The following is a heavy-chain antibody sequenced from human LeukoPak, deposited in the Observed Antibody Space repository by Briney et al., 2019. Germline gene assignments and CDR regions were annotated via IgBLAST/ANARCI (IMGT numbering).Heavy chain of an antibody. CDR1: GYTFIDHY. CDR3: ARGRTNSGSYPDH. D-gene: IGHD1-26*01. CDR2: INPNSGGT. V-gene: IGHV1-2*02. J-gene: IGHJ4*02. Sequence: RASVTVSFKASGYTFIDHYIYWVRQAPGQGLEWMGWINPNSGGTSYAQNFQGRVTMTRDTSSSTAYMELSSLRSDDTAVHYCARGRTNSGSYPDHWGQGTLVTVSS.